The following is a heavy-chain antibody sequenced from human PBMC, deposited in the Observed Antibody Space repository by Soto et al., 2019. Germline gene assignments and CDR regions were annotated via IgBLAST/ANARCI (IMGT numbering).Heavy chain of an antibody. CDR1: GGSISNFY. CDR2: IYYTGST. Sequence: SETLSLTCTVSGGSISNFYWSWIRQPPGRGLEWIGYIYYTGSTNYNPSLKSRVTISVDTSKNLFSLRLSSVTAADTAVYYCASHKSFYYNGLDIWGQGTTVTVSS. J-gene: IGHJ6*02. CDR3: ASHKSFYYNGLDI. D-gene: IGHD1-26*01. V-gene: IGHV4-59*01.